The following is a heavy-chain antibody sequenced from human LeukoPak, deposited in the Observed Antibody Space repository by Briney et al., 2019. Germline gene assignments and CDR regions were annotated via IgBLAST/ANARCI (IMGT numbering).Heavy chain of an antibody. CDR1: GFTFSSYS. CDR2: ISGSGGST. CDR3: AKDGRYCSSINCYFDY. V-gene: IGHV3-23*01. Sequence: GGSLRLSCAASGFTFSSYSMNWVRQAPGKGLEWVSAISGSGGSTHYADSVKGRFTISRDNSKNTLYLQMNSLRAEDTAVYYCAKDGRYCSSINCYFDYWGQGTLVTVSS. J-gene: IGHJ4*02. D-gene: IGHD2-2*01.